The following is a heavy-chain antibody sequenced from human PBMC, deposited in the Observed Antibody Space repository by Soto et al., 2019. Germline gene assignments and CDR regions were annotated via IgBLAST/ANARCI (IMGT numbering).Heavy chain of an antibody. J-gene: IGHJ5*02. CDR3: ATGPFKRHGDLLDP. Sequence: PSETLSLTCAVYGGSFSGYYWSWIRQPPGKGLEWIGEINHSGSTNYNPSLKSRVTISVDTSKNQFSLKLSSVTAADTAVYYCATGPFKRHGDLLDPWGQGTLVTVSS. CDR1: GGSFSGYY. CDR2: INHSGST. V-gene: IGHV4-34*01.